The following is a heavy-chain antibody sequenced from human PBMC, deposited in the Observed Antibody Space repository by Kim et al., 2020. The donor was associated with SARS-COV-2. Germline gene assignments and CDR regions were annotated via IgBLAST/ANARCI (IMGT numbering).Heavy chain of an antibody. CDR2: FDPEDGET. CDR3: ATSSALIWFGDPSRGVWFYP. J-gene: IGHJ5*02. V-gene: IGHV1-24*01. D-gene: IGHD3-10*01. CDR1: GYTLTELS. Sequence: ASVKVSCKVSGYTLTELSMHWVRQAPGKGLEWMGGFDPEDGETIYTQKFQGRVTMTEDTSTDTAYMELSSLRSEDTAVYYCATSSALIWFGDPSRGVWFYPWGQGTLVTVSS.